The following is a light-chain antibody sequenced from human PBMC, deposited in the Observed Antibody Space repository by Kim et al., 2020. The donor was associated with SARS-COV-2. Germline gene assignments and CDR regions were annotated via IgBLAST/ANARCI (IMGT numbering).Light chain of an antibody. Sequence: AIQLTQSPSSLSVSVGDRVTITCRASQGISSALAWYQQKPGKAPKLLIYDASSLESGVPSRFSGSGSGTDFTLIISSLQPEYFATYNCQQFNSYPVTFGPGTKVDIK. CDR1: QGISSA. V-gene: IGKV1-13*02. J-gene: IGKJ3*01. CDR2: DAS. CDR3: QQFNSYPVT.